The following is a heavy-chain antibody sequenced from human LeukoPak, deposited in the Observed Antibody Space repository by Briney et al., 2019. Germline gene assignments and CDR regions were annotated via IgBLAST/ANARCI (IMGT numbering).Heavy chain of an antibody. D-gene: IGHD6-19*01. Sequence: ASVKVSCRASGFPFNTHAVAWVRQAPGQGLEWMGWISAYNGNTNYAQKLQGRVTMTTDTSTSTAYMELRSLRSDDTAVYYCARDRSTLNIAVAGTGGYWGQGTLVTVSS. CDR2: ISAYNGNT. J-gene: IGHJ4*02. V-gene: IGHV1-18*01. CDR3: ARDRSTLNIAVAGTGGY. CDR1: GFPFNTHA.